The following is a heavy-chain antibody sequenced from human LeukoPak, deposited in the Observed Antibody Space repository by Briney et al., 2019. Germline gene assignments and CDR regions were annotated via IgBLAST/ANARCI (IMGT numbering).Heavy chain of an antibody. J-gene: IGHJ5*02. CDR1: GFTFSSYA. Sequence: GGFLRLSCAASGFTFSSYAMSWVRQAPGKGLEWVSAISGSGGSTYYADSVKGRFTISRDNSKNTLYLQMNSLRAEDTAVYYCAKLVPSDDFWSGYLGWFDPWGQGTLVTVFS. CDR2: ISGSGGST. V-gene: IGHV3-23*01. D-gene: IGHD3-3*01. CDR3: AKLVPSDDFWSGYLGWFDP.